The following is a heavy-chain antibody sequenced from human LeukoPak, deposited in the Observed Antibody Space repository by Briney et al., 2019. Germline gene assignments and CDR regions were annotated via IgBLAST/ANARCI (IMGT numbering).Heavy chain of an antibody. CDR3: AREMVFYYYYMDV. V-gene: IGHV3-30*04. Sequence: GGSLRLSCAASGFTFSSYAMHWVRQAPGKGLEWVAVISYDGSNKYYADSVKGRFTISRDNSKNTLYLQMNSLRAEDTAVYYCAREMVFYYYYMDVWGKGTTVTVSS. CDR1: GFTFSSYA. J-gene: IGHJ6*03. D-gene: IGHD2-8*01. CDR2: ISYDGSNK.